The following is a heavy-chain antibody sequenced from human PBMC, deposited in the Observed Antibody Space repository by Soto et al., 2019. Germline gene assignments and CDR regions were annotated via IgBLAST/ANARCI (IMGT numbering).Heavy chain of an antibody. CDR3: AKVSRAYYGSGIFPDYYYVMDV. J-gene: IGHJ6*02. Sequence: GGSLRLSCAASGFTFSSYAMSWVRQAPGKGLEWVSAISGSGGSTYYADSVKGRFTISRDNSKNTLYLQMNSLRAEDTAVYYCAKVSRAYYGSGIFPDYYYVMDVWGQGTTVPVSS. D-gene: IGHD3-10*01. V-gene: IGHV3-23*01. CDR2: ISGSGGST. CDR1: GFTFSSYA.